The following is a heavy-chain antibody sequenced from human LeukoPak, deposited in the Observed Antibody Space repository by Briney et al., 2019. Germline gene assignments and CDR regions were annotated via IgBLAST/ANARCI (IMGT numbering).Heavy chain of an antibody. D-gene: IGHD1-1*01. V-gene: IGHV1-46*01. Sequence: RASVKVSCKASGYTFTSYYMHWVRQAPGQGLEWMGIINPSGGSTIYAQKFQGRVTMTRGTSTSTVYMELSSLRSEDTAVYYCAILRYNWNNFDPWGQGTLVTVSS. CDR2: INPSGGST. CDR1: GYTFTSYY. CDR3: AILRYNWNNFDP. J-gene: IGHJ5*02.